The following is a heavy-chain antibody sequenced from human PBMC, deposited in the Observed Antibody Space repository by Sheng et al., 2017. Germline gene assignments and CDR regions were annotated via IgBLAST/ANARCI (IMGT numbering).Heavy chain of an antibody. D-gene: IGHD3-3*01. Sequence: QLQLQESGPGLVKPSETLSLTCTVSGGSISSYYWSWIRQPPGKGLEWIGSIYSSMNTYYNPSLKSRVTMSVDTSKNQFSLKLTSVTAADTAVYYCARRDFNAFNIWGQGTNAHRLF. J-gene: IGHJ3*02. CDR1: GGSISSYY. CDR3: ARRDFNAFNI. CDR2: IYSSMNT. V-gene: IGHV4-59*04.